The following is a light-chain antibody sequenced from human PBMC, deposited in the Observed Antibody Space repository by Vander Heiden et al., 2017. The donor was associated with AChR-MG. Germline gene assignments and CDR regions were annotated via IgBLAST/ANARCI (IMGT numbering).Light chain of an antibody. J-gene: IGLJ3*02. CDR2: DVT. CDR1: STDVGGYSY. Sequence: QSALTQPASVSASPGQSITISCAGTSTDVGGYSYVSWYQQHPGKAPKLMIYDVTNRPSEVSNRFSGSKSGNTASLTISGLQAEDEADYYCSSYTSSSSLVMFGGGTKLPFL. CDR3: SSYTSSSSLVM. V-gene: IGLV2-14*01.